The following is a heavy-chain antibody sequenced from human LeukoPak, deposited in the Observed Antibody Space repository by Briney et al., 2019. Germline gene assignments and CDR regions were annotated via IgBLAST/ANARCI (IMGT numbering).Heavy chain of an antibody. CDR3: ARYEAGGSALDS. CDR1: GGSINNYY. J-gene: IGHJ4*02. D-gene: IGHD2-15*01. CDR2: LHYSGST. Sequence: SETLSLTCTVSGGSINNYYWSWIRQPPGKGLDWIGYLHYSGSTSYNPSLKGRVTISVDTSKNQFSLKLSSVTAADMAVYYCARYEAGGSALDSWGQGTLVTVSS. V-gene: IGHV4-59*01.